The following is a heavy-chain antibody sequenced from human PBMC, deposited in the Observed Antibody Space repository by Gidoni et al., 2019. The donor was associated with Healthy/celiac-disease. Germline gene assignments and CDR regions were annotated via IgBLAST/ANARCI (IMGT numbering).Heavy chain of an antibody. CDR3: ARDYWGGPYYFDY. V-gene: IGHV1-3*01. CDR1: GYTFTSYA. Sequence: QVQLVQSGAEVKKPGASVKVSCKASGYTFTSYAIHWVRQAPGQRLEWMGWINAGNGNTKYSQKFQGRVTITRDTSASTAYMELSSLRSEDTAVYYCARDYWGGPYYFDYWGQGTLVTVSS. J-gene: IGHJ4*02. CDR2: INAGNGNT. D-gene: IGHD7-27*01.